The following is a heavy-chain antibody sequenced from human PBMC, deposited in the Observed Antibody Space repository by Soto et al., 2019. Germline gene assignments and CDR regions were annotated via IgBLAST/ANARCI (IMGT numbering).Heavy chain of an antibody. J-gene: IGHJ4*02. CDR1: GVSISNSSYY. Sequence: QLQLQESGPGLVKPSETLSLTCTVSGVSISNSSYYWGWIRRPPGKGLEWIGTIYYSGITYCNPSLKRRVTISVDTSKNQFSLKLTSVTAADTAVYYCARNGSNWGQGTLVTVSS. V-gene: IGHV4-39*01. CDR3: ARNGSN. CDR2: IYYSGIT.